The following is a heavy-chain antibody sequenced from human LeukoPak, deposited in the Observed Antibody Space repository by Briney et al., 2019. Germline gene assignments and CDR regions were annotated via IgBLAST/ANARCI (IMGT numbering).Heavy chain of an antibody. CDR1: GGTFSNYA. Sequence: ASVKVSCKASGGTFSNYAMSWVRQAPGQGLEWMGGIIPIFGTANYAQKFQGRVTITADESTSTAYMELSSLRSDDTAVYYCARTPSSGWTTFDYWGQGTLVTVSS. CDR3: ARTPSSGWTTFDY. CDR2: IIPIFGTA. D-gene: IGHD6-19*01. J-gene: IGHJ4*02. V-gene: IGHV1-69*01.